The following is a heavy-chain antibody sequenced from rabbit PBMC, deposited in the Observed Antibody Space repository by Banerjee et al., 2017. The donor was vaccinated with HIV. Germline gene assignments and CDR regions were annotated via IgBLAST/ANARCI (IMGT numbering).Heavy chain of an antibody. CDR1: GIDFSNYYY. CDR2: IYAGSSAGT. CDR3: ARAPSFGDYEYYGMDL. J-gene: IGHJ6*01. Sequence: QSLEESGGDLVKPGASLTLTCKASGIDFSNYYYMSWVRQAPGKGLELIAYIYAGSSAGTHYASWAKGRFTISKTSSTTVTLQMTSLTAADTATYFCARAPSFGDYEYYGMDLWGPGTLVTVS. V-gene: IGHV1S40*01. D-gene: IGHD2-1*01.